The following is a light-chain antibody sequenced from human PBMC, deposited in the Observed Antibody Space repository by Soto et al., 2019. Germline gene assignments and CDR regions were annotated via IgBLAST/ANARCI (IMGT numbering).Light chain of an antibody. CDR1: QSVSSN. V-gene: IGKV3-15*01. CDR3: LQYNNWPSWT. CDR2: DAS. Sequence: EIVMTQSPATLSVSPGERATLSCRASQSVSSNLAWYQQKPGQAPRLLIYDASTRATGIPARFSGSGSGTEFTLTISSLQSEDFAVYYCLQYNNWPSWTFGQGTRWIS. J-gene: IGKJ1*01.